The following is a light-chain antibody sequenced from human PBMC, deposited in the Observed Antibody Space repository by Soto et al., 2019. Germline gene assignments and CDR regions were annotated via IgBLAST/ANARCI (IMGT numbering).Light chain of an antibody. V-gene: IGLV1-47*02. CDR1: GSNIGPNY. J-gene: IGLJ1*01. Sequence: QSALTQPPSASGTPGQRVTMSCSGSGSNIGPNYVYWFQQFPGTAPKLLIYNNDQRPSGVPDRFSGSKSGTSASLDITGLQTGDEADYYCGTWDSSLSAYVFGTGTKVTVL. CDR3: GTWDSSLSAYV. CDR2: NND.